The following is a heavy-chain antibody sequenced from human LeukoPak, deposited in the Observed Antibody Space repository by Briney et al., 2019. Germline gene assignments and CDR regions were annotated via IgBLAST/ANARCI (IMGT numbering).Heavy chain of an antibody. J-gene: IGHJ4*02. V-gene: IGHV4-59*08. D-gene: IGHD2-21*02. Sequence: SETLSLTCTVSGGSISSYYWSWIRQPPGKGLEWIGYIYYSGGTNYNPSLKSRVTISVDTSKNQFSLKLSSVTAADTAVYYCARCRGGDCYSDYWGQGTLVTVSS. CDR1: GGSISSYY. CDR2: IYYSGGT. CDR3: ARCRGGDCYSDY.